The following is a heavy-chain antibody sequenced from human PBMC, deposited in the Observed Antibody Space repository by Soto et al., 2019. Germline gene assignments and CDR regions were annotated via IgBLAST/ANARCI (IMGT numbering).Heavy chain of an antibody. J-gene: IGHJ6*03. V-gene: IGHV3-15*01. D-gene: IGHD2-15*01. Sequence: EVQLVKSGGGLLKPGGSLRLSCAASGFTFSNAWMSWVRQAPGKGLEWVGRIKRKTDGGTTDYAAPVKGRFTISREDPENQLDLQMTSVKTVDPAVYYCTTVSVVVVAATPTAYYYYMDVWGKGTTVTVSS. CDR1: GFTFSNAW. CDR3: TTVSVVVVAATPTAYYYYMDV. CDR2: IKRKTDGGTT.